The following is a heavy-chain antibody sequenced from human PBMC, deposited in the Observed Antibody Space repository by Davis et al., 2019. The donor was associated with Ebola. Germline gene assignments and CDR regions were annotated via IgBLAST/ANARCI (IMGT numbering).Heavy chain of an antibody. J-gene: IGHJ6*02. Sequence: SETLSLTCAVYGGSFSGYYWSWIRQHPGKGLEWIGYIYYSGSTYYNPSLKSRVTISVDTSKNQFSLKLSSVTAADTAVYYCARGYGDILLYGMDVWGQGTTVTVSS. V-gene: IGHV4-31*11. CDR1: GGSFSGYY. CDR2: IYYSGST. CDR3: ARGYGDILLYGMDV. D-gene: IGHD4-17*01.